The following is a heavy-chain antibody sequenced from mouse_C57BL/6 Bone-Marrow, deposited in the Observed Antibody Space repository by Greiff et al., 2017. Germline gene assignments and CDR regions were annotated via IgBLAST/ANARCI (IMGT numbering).Heavy chain of an antibody. Sequence: QVQLQQSGAELVKPGASVKLSCKASGYTFTSYWMQWVKQRPGQGLEWIGEIDPSDSYTNYNQQFKGKATLTVDTSSRTAYMQLSSLTSEDSAVYYCAREGTSRAYWGQGTLVTVSA. CDR2: IDPSDSYT. J-gene: IGHJ3*01. V-gene: IGHV1-50*01. CDR3: AREGTSRAY. D-gene: IGHD3-3*01. CDR1: GYTFTSYW.